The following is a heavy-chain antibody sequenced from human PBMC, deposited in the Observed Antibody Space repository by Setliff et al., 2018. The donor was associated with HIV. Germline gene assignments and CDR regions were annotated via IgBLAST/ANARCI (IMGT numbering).Heavy chain of an antibody. J-gene: IGHJ3*02. CDR2: IDWDDDK. CDR1: GFSLTTSGMR. D-gene: IGHD2-21*02. V-gene: IGHV2-70*04. CDR3: VRHGVVVTARAFDI. Sequence: SGPTLVNPTQTLTLTCTFSGFSLTTSGMRVSWIRQPPGKALEWLARIDWDDDKIYSTSLKTRLTISKDSSKNQVVLTMTNMDPVDTATYYCVRHGVVVTARAFDIWGQGRMVTVSS.